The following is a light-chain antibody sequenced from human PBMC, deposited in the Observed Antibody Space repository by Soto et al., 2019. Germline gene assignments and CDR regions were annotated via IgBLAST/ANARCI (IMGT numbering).Light chain of an antibody. Sequence: EIVLTQSPGTLSLSPGERATLSCRASQSVSSGYLAWYQQKPGQAPRLLIYGAYSRATGIPDRFSGSGSGTDFTLTISRLEPEDLALYYCQEYGSSRTFGQGTKVEI. CDR3: QEYGSSRT. V-gene: IGKV3-20*01. CDR2: GAY. CDR1: QSVSSGY. J-gene: IGKJ1*01.